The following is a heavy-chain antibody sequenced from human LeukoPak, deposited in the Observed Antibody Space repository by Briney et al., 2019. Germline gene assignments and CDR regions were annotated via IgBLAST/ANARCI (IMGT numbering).Heavy chain of an antibody. V-gene: IGHV4-59*08. D-gene: IGHD4-23*01. Sequence: SETLSLTCTVSGGSISSYYWSWIRQPPGKGLEWIGYIYYSGSTNYNPSLKSRVTISVVTSKNQFSLKLSSVTAADTAVYYCERQDYGGWFDPWGQGTLVTVSS. CDR3: ERQDYGGWFDP. CDR1: GGSISSYY. CDR2: IYYSGST. J-gene: IGHJ5*02.